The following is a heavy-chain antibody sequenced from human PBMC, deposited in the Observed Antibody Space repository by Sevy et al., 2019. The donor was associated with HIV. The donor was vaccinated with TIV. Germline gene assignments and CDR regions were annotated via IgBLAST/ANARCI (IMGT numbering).Heavy chain of an antibody. J-gene: IGHJ4*02. CDR2: ISSGRSYI. V-gene: IGHV3-21*03. D-gene: IGHD3-22*01. CDR1: GFTFSYYT. CDR3: ARSTDYYDNSGYDS. Sequence: GGSLRLPCAASGFTFSYYTMNWVRQAPGKGLEWVSSISSGRSYIFYEDSMKGRFTVSRDNAKNSLFLQMNSLRDEDTAFYYCARSTDYYDNSGYDSWGRGTLVTVSS.